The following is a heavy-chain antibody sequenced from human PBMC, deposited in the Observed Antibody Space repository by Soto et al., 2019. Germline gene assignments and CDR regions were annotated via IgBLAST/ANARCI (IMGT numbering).Heavy chain of an antibody. J-gene: IGHJ5*02. D-gene: IGHD2-8*02. CDR3: AIRRSSGPS. V-gene: IGHV4-4*02. Sequence: QVQLQESGPGLVEPSGTLSLTCTVSGESISSNWWTWVRQPPGKGLEWIGEIYHSGRTNYNPSRKTRVTILVDKSKDQFSLKLSSATAADTAVYYCAIRRSSGPSWGQGTLVTISS. CDR2: IYHSGRT. CDR1: GESISSNW.